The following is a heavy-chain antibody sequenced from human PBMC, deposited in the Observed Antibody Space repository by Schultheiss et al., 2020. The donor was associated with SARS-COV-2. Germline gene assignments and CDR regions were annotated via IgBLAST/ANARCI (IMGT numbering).Heavy chain of an antibody. J-gene: IGHJ4*02. Sequence: GGSLRLSCAASGFTFSSYSMNWVRQAPGKGLEWVSAISGSGGSTYYADSVKGRFIISRDNSKNTLYLQMNSLRAEDTAVYFCAKGLSPLAPGSRVNDYWGQGTPVTVSS. CDR2: ISGSGGST. CDR1: GFTFSSYS. CDR3: AKGLSPLAPGSRVNDY. D-gene: IGHD2/OR15-2a*01. V-gene: IGHV3-23*01.